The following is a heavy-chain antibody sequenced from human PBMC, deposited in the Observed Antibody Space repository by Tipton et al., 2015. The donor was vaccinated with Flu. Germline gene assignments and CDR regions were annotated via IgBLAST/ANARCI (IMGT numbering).Heavy chain of an antibody. V-gene: IGHV5-51*01. J-gene: IGHJ6*02. D-gene: IGHD6-13*01. CDR1: GYSFSNYW. CDR2: IYPPDSDT. Sequence: QLVQSGAEVKKPGESLKISCKASGYSFSNYWIGWVRQMPGKGLEWMGIIYPPDSDTRYSPSFQGQVTISADKSISTAYLQWSGLKAWDPAIYYCARARSSWSHYYHTMDVWGQGTTVTVSS. CDR3: ARARSSWSHYYHTMDV.